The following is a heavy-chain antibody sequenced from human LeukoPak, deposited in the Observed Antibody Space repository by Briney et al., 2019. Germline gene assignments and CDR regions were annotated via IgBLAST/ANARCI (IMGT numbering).Heavy chain of an antibody. J-gene: IGHJ6*03. D-gene: IGHD2-2*01. CDR2: MNPNSGNT. CDR1: GYTFTSYD. V-gene: IGHV1-8*03. Sequence: ASVKVSCEASGYTFTSYDINWVRQATGQGLEWMGWMNPNSGNTGYAQKFQGRVTITRNTSISTAYMELSSLRSEDTAVYYCARGLGVPAALLYYYYYMDVWGKGTTVTVSS. CDR3: ARGLGVPAALLYYYYYMDV.